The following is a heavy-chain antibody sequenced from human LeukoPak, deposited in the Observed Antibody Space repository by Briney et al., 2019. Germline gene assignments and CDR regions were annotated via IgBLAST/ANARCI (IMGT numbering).Heavy chain of an antibody. CDR3: ARWGPAELDCCGAAFDI. V-gene: IGHV3-7*01. Sequence: GGSLRLSCAASGFTFSSYWMSWVRQAPGKGLEWVANIKQDGSEKYYVDSVKGRFTISRDNAKNSLYLQMNSLRAEDTAVYYCARWGPAELDCCGAAFDIWGQGTMVTVSS. J-gene: IGHJ3*02. D-gene: IGHD2-15*01. CDR2: IKQDGSEK. CDR1: GFTFSSYW.